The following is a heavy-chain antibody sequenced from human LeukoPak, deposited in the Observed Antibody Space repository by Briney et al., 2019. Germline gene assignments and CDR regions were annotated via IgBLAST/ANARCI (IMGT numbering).Heavy chain of an antibody. CDR3: ARGGPTYYDILTGYYYDDAFDI. CDR1: GFTFDDYG. D-gene: IGHD3-9*01. V-gene: IGHV3-20*04. J-gene: IGHJ3*02. Sequence: PGGSLRLSCAASGFTFDDYGMSWVRQAPGKGLEWVSGIHWNGGSTGYADSVKGRFTISRDNAKNSLYLQMNSLRAEDTALYYCARGGPTYYDILTGYYYDDAFDIWGQGTMVTVSS. CDR2: IHWNGGST.